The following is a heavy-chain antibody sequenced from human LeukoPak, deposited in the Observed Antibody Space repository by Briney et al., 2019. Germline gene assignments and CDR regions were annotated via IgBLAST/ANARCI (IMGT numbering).Heavy chain of an antibody. Sequence: PSETLALTCAVYGGSFRGYYWSWIRQPPGKGLXXXXXXXXXXXXXXNPSLKSRVTISVDTSKNQFSLKLSSVTAADTAVYYCARGLLRNDILTGYYRTIKNWFDPWGQGTLVTVSS. V-gene: IGHV4-34*01. CDR1: GGSFRGYY. J-gene: IGHJ5*02. CDR3: ARGLLRNDILTGYYRTIKNWFDP. D-gene: IGHD3-9*01. CDR2: XXXXXXX.